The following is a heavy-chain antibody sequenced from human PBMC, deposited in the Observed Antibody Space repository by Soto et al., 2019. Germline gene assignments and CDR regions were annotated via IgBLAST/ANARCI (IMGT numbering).Heavy chain of an antibody. J-gene: IGHJ4*02. D-gene: IGHD2-2*02. Sequence: EVQLLESGGGLEQPGGSLRLSCAASGFTFSSYAMSWVRQAPGKGLEWVSVISGSGGTYYADSVKGRFTISRDNSKNTLHLQMNSLRAEDTAVYYCAKGDYTSSRPTFGYWGQGTLVTVSS. CDR3: AKGDYTSSRPTFGY. CDR1: GFTFSSYA. V-gene: IGHV3-23*01. CDR2: ISGSGGT.